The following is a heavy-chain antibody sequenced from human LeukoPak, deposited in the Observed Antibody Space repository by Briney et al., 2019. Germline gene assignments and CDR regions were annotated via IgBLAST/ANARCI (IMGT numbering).Heavy chain of an antibody. V-gene: IGHV3-21*01. Sequence: GGSLRLSCAASGFTFSSYSMNWVRQAPGKGLEWVSSISGSSSYIYYADSVKGRFTISRDNAKNSLYLQMNSLRAEDTAVYYCARGTPPIVGVVSPPSGFDPWGQGTLVTVSS. CDR3: ARGTPPIVGVVSPPSGFDP. CDR1: GFTFSSYS. J-gene: IGHJ5*02. CDR2: ISGSSSYI. D-gene: IGHD3-3*01.